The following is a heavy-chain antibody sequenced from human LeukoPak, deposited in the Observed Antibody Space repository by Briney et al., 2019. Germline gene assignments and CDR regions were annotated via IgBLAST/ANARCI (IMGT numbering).Heavy chain of an antibody. D-gene: IGHD3-22*01. CDR1: GGSISSGGYS. V-gene: IGHV4-30-2*01. J-gene: IGHJ2*01. Sequence: SQTLSLTCAVSGGSISSGGYSWSWIRQPPGKGLEWIGYIYHSGSTYYNPSLKSRVTISVDRSKNQFSLKLSSVTAADTAVYYCARVGSYSSYWYFDLWGRGTLVTVSS. CDR2: IYHSGST. CDR3: ARVGSYSSYWYFDL.